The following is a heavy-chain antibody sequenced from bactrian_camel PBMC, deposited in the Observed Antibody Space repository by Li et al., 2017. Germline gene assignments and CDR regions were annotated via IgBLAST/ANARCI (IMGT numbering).Heavy chain of an antibody. D-gene: IGHD5*01. CDR1: GFTFASYW. CDR2: IDYSGRNV. J-gene: IGHJ4*01. V-gene: IGHV3S1*01. CDR3: ATTGFDF. Sequence: HVQLVESGGGLVQAGGSLRLSCAASGFTFASYWMFWVRQLPGKGLEWVSAIDYSGRNVYYADSVRGRFTFARDNAKNTAYLQIDSLKFEDTALYYCATTGFDFWGQGTQVTVS.